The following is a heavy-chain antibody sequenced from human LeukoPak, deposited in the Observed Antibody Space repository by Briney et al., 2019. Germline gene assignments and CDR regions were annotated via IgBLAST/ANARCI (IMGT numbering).Heavy chain of an antibody. CDR3: ARDSMYYYDSGSSGPHYFDN. V-gene: IGHV3-30*01. CDR1: GFTFSNYA. D-gene: IGHD3-10*01. J-gene: IGHJ4*02. CDR2: ISSGGTYE. Sequence: GGSLRLSCAASGFTFSNYAMHWVRQAPGKGLEWVSLISSGGTYEYYADSVKGRFTISRDNSKNTLYLQLNSLRAEDTAVYYCARDSMYYYDSGSSGPHYFDNWGQGTLVTVSS.